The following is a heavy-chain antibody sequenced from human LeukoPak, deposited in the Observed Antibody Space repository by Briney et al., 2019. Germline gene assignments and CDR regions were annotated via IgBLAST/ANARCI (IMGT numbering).Heavy chain of an antibody. CDR1: GGSISSGDYY. J-gene: IGHJ4*02. Sequence: SETLSLTCTVSGGSISSGDYYWSWIRQPPGKGLEWIGYIYYSGSTYYNPSLKSRVTISVDTSKNQFSLKLSSVTAADTAVYYCARVTRPAIREEPYFGYWGQGTLVTVSS. D-gene: IGHD2-2*02. CDR3: ARVTRPAIREEPYFGY. CDR2: IYYSGST. V-gene: IGHV4-30-4*01.